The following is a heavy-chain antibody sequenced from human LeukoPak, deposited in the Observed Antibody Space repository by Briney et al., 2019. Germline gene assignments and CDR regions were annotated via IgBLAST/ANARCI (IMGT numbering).Heavy chain of an antibody. Sequence: QPGGSLRLSCAASGFAFSSYGMSWVCQAPGKGLERVSAISGGGGSTYYADSVKGRFTISRDNSKNTLYLQMNSLRADDTAVYFCARYGSGLYWGQGTLVTVSS. CDR3: ARYGSGLY. D-gene: IGHD3-10*01. J-gene: IGHJ4*02. CDR1: GFAFSSYG. CDR2: ISGGGGST. V-gene: IGHV3-23*01.